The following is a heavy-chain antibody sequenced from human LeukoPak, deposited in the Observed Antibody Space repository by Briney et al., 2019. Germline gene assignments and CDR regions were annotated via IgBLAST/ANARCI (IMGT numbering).Heavy chain of an antibody. D-gene: IGHD5-18*01. J-gene: IGHJ4*02. CDR2: IYYSGST. V-gene: IGHV4-39*01. CDR1: GGAISSSSYY. Sequence: SETLSLTCTVSGGAISSSSYYWGWIRQPPGKGLEWIGSIYYSGSTYYNPSLKSRVTISVDASKNQFSLKLSSVTAADTPVYYCASRYSYGPATIFDYWGQGTLVTVSS. CDR3: ASRYSYGPATIFDY.